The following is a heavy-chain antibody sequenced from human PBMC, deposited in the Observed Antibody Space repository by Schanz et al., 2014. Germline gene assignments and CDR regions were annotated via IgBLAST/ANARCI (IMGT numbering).Heavy chain of an antibody. CDR3: ARAHGNNWYGKGLDY. D-gene: IGHD1-1*01. CDR1: GFTFSIYG. CDR2: IWSDGSTK. V-gene: IGHV3-33*01. Sequence: QVQLVESGGGVVQFGRSLRLSCVASGFTFSIYGMHWVRQAPGKGLEWVAVIWSDGSTKYYADSVKGRFTISRDNSKNTLYLQMNSMRADDTAVYFCARAHGNNWYGKGLDYWGQGTQVTVSS. J-gene: IGHJ4*02.